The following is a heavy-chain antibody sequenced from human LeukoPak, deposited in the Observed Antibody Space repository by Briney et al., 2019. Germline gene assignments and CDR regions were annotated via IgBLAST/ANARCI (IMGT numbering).Heavy chain of an antibody. CDR1: GYTLTELS. J-gene: IGHJ3*02. V-gene: IGHV1-24*01. Sequence: ASVKVSCKVSGYTLTELSMHWVRQAPGKGLEWMGGFDPEDGETIYAQKFQGRVTMTEDTSTDTAYMELSSLRSEDTAVYYCAPIYDSSGYYGDNDAFDIWGQGTMVTVSS. CDR2: FDPEDGET. CDR3: APIYDSSGYYGDNDAFDI. D-gene: IGHD3-22*01.